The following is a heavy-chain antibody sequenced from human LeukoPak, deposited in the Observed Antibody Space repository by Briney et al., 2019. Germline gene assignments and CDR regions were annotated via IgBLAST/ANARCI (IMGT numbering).Heavy chain of an antibody. CDR1: GGSSSSINW. D-gene: IGHD3-22*01. J-gene: IGHJ3*02. CDR3: ARGGYYDSSGSVHAFDI. Sequence: SETLSLTCTVSGGSSSSINWWGWVRQPPGKGLECIGEIHHSGTTNYNPSLKSRVTISVDKSKNEFSLKLNSVTAADTAVYYCARGGYYDSSGSVHAFDIWGQGTMVAVSS. V-gene: IGHV4-4*02. CDR2: IHHSGTT.